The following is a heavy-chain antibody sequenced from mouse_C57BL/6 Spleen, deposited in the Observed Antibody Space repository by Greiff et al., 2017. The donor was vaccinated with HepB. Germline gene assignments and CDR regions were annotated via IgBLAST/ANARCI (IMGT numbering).Heavy chain of an antibody. Sequence: VKLMESGPELVKPGASVKISCKASGYAFSSSWMNWVKQRPGKGLEWIGRIYPGDGDTNYNGKFKGKATLTADKSSSTAYMQLSSLTSEDSAVYFCARNYDYEDYFDYWGQGTTLTVSS. CDR2: IYPGDGDT. V-gene: IGHV1-82*01. CDR3: ARNYDYEDYFDY. J-gene: IGHJ2*01. CDR1: GYAFSSSW. D-gene: IGHD2-4*01.